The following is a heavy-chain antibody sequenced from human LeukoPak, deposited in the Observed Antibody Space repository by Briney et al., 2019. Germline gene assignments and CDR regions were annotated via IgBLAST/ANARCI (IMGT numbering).Heavy chain of an antibody. J-gene: IGHJ4*02. Sequence: ASVKVSCKASGGTFSSYAISWVRQAPGQGLEWMGRIIPILGIANYAQKFQGRVTITADKSTSTAYMELSSLRSEDTAVYYCARDQLGYYDSSGYYYRGQGTLVTVSS. CDR2: IIPILGIA. CDR3: ARDQLGYYDSSGYYY. V-gene: IGHV1-69*04. CDR1: GGTFSSYA. D-gene: IGHD3-22*01.